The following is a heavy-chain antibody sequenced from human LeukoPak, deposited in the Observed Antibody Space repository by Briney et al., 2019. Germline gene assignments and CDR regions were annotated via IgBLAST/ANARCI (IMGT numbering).Heavy chain of an antibody. J-gene: IGHJ4*02. CDR3: ARVLRYYFDY. Sequence: SETLSLTCTVSGGSISSSSYYWGWIRQPPGKGLEWIGRIYYSGSTYYNPSLKSRVHISVDTSKNQFSLKLSSVTAADTAVYYCARVLRYYFDYWGQGTLVTVSS. V-gene: IGHV4-39*01. D-gene: IGHD2-21*01. CDR2: IYYSGST. CDR1: GGSISSSSYY.